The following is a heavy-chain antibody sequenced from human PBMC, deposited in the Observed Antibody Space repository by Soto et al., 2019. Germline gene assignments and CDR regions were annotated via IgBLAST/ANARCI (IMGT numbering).Heavy chain of an antibody. CDR3: ASLHGARFDP. V-gene: IGHV4-4*08. CDR1: GGSISTSY. Sequence: QVQLQESGPGLVKPSETLSLTCTVSGGSISTSYWSWIRQPPGKGLEWIGYISSSGYTNYNASLKSRITISIDTSKNQFSLKLTSVTAADTAVYYCASLHGARFDPWGQGTLVTVSS. J-gene: IGHJ5*02. CDR2: ISSSGYT. D-gene: IGHD4-17*01.